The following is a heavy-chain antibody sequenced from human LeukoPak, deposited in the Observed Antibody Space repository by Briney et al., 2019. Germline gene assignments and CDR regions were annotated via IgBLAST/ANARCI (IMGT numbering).Heavy chain of an antibody. V-gene: IGHV1-2*02. J-gene: IGHJ6*02. Sequence: ASVKVSCKASGYTFTCYYMYWVRQAPGQGHEWKGWINPNSGGTNYAQKFQGRVTMIRDTSISTAYMELSRLISDDTAVYYCARGDSYYYYGMDVCGQGTTGTVSS. CDR2: INPNSGGT. CDR3: ARGDSYYYYGMDV. CDR1: GYTFTCYY.